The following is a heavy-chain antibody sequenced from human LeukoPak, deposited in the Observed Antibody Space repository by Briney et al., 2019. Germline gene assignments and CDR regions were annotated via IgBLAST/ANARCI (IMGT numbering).Heavy chain of an antibody. CDR2: IKQDGSEK. V-gene: IGHV3-7*03. J-gene: IGHJ6*04. CDR3: ARGGDCTSTSCYLYYYYGMDV. Sequence: GGSLRLSCAASGFSFNNFWMSWVRQAPGKGLEWVAHIKQDGSEKYYVDSVKGRFTISRDNARNSLYLQMDSLRAEDTAVYYCARGGDCTSTSCYLYYYYGMDVWGRGTTVTVSS. D-gene: IGHD2-2*01. CDR1: GFSFNNFW.